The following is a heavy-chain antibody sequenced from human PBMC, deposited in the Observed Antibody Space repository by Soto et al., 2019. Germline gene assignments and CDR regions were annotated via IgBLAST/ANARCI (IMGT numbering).Heavy chain of an antibody. V-gene: IGHV1-2*02. J-gene: IGHJ5*02. CDR3: ARDQGYCSSTSCQNWFDP. Sequence: ASVKVSCKASRYTFTKYFTQWVRQGPGQGLEWMGWINPNSGGTNYAQKFQGRVTMTRDTSISTAYMELSRLRSDDTAVYYCARDQGYCSSTSCQNWFDPWGQGTLVTVSS. CDR2: INPNSGGT. D-gene: IGHD2-2*01. CDR1: RYTFTKYF.